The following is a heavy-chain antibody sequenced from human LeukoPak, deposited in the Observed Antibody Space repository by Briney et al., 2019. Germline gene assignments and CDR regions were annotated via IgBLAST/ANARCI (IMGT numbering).Heavy chain of an antibody. Sequence: SETLSLTCTVSGGSTSNYFCTWLRQSAGKGLEWIGRIHTSGSTNYNPSLKSRVSMSVDTSKNQFSLKLSSVTAADTAVYYCARDPEGHGYYFDYWGQGALVTVSS. CDR2: IHTSGST. CDR1: GGSTSNYF. CDR3: ARDPEGHGYYFDY. D-gene: IGHD3-3*01. J-gene: IGHJ4*02. V-gene: IGHV4-4*07.